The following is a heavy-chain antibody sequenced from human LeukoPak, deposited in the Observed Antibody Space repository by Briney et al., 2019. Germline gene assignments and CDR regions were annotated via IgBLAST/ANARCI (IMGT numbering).Heavy chain of an antibody. CDR2: IISNGVTI. Sequence: TGGSLRLSCAASGFTFNAYAMHWVRQAPGKGLEWVSGIISNGVTIGYADSVKGRFTISRDNARNSLYLQMNSLRAEDTALYYCAKDSSSGYDYFYYHGMDVWGRGTTVTAAS. J-gene: IGHJ6*02. CDR1: GFTFNAYA. D-gene: IGHD3-22*01. CDR3: AKDSSSGYDYFYYHGMDV. V-gene: IGHV3-9*01.